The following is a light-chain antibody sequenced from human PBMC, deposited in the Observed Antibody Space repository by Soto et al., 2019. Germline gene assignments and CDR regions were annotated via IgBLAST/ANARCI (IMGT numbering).Light chain of an antibody. CDR1: QGISSY. V-gene: IGKV1-9*01. CDR3: QQLNTCPPS. Sequence: DIQLTQSPSFLSASVGDRVTVTCRASQGISSYLAWYQQKPGKAPQLLIYAASTLQSGVPSRFSGSASGTEFSLTISSLQPEDFATYYCQQLNTCPPSFGGGTKVEIK. CDR2: AAS. J-gene: IGKJ4*01.